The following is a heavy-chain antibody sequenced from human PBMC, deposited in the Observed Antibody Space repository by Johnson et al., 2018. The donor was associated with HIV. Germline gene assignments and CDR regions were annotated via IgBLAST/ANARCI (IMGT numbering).Heavy chain of an antibody. CDR3: ARGREGGTYRGGAFDI. CDR1: GFTFNNYP. V-gene: IGHV3-30-3*01. J-gene: IGHJ3*02. D-gene: IGHD1-7*01. CDR2: MSYDGSNK. Sequence: VQLVESGGGVVQPGRSLRLSCAASGFTFNNYPLHWVRQAPGKGLEWVAVMSYDGSNKYYADSVKGRFTISRDNSKNTCYLQMNSLRPEDTAVYYCARGREGGTYRGGAFDIWGQGTMVTVSS.